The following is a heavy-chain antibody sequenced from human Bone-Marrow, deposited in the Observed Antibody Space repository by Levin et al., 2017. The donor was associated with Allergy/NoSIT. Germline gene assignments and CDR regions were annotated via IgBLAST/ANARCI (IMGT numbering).Heavy chain of an antibody. CDR2: IKTKSAGGTT. J-gene: IGHJ6*01. Sequence: GASVKVSCATSGFTFDNTWMSWVRQAPGKGLEWVGRIKTKSAGGTTDYAAPVKGRFTISRDDLRNRLYLQMNSLKSEDTAVYYCTKVTMIDQGSYYFYFGMDVWGQGTTVTVSS. D-gene: IGHD3-22*01. V-gene: IGHV3-15*05. CDR1: GFTFDNTW. CDR3: TKVTMIDQGSYYFYFGMDV.